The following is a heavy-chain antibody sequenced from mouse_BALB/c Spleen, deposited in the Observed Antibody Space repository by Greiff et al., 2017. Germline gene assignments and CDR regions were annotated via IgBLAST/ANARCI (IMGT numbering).Heavy chain of an antibody. D-gene: IGHD2-10*02. CDR2: IWSGGST. J-gene: IGHJ4*01. CDR3: ARNARMVTYYAMDY. Sequence: QVQLKQSGPGLVQPSQSLSITCTVSGFSLTSYGVHWVRQSPGKGLEWLGVIWSGGSTDYNAAFISRLSISKDNSKSQVFFKMNSLQANDTAIYYCARNARMVTYYAMDYWGQGTSVTVSS. CDR1: GFSLTSYG. V-gene: IGHV2-2*02.